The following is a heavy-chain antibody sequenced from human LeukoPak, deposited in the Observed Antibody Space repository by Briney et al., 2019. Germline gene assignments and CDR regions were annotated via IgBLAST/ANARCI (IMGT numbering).Heavy chain of an antibody. D-gene: IGHD4-23*01. J-gene: IGHJ5*02. CDR2: IFYTGFT. CDR3: ARDGNGGNSWGWFDP. V-gene: IGHV4-59*01. Sequence: PSETLSLTCTVSDGSISDSYWSWIRQSPGKGLEWIGYIFYTGFTHYNPSLESRVTISVDTSKKQFSLRLNSVTAADTAMYYCARDGNGGNSWGWFDPWGQGTLVTVSS. CDR1: DGSISDSY.